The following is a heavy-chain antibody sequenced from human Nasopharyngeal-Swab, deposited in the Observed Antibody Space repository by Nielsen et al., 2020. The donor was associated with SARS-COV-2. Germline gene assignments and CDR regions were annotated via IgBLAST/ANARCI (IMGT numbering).Heavy chain of an antibody. CDR3: ARARRNFVVVSAFDY. D-gene: IGHD2-21*02. J-gene: IGHJ4*02. Sequence: SETLSLTCTVSGGSISSGGYYWSWIRQHPWKGLEWIGYIYYSGSTYYNPSLKSRVTISVDTSKNQFSLKLSSVTAADTAVYYCARARRNFVVVSAFDYWGQGTLVTVSS. CDR1: GGSISSGGYY. CDR2: IYYSGST. V-gene: IGHV4-31*03.